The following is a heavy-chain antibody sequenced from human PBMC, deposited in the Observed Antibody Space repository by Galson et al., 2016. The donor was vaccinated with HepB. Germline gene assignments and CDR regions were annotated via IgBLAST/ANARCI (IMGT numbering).Heavy chain of an antibody. V-gene: IGHV3-30*18. J-gene: IGHJ4*02. CDR3: AKEALILHIVVVTATRGYFDY. Sequence: SLRLSCAAFGFTFSSYGMHWVRQAPGKGLEWVAVISYDGSNKYYADSVKGRFTISRDNSKNTLYLQRNSLSVEDTAVYYCAKEALILHIVVVTATRGYFDYWGQGTLVTVSS. CDR2: ISYDGSNK. D-gene: IGHD2-21*02. CDR1: GFTFSSYG.